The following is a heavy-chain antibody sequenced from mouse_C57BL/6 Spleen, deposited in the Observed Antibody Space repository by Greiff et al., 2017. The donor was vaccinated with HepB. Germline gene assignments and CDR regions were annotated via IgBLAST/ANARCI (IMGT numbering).Heavy chain of an antibody. Sequence: QVQLKQSGAELVMPGASVKLSCKASGYTFTSYWMHWVKQRPGQGLEWIGEIDPSDSYTNYNQKFKGKSTLTVDKSSSTAYMQLSSLTSEDSAVYYCARRGDGYYDAMDYWGQGTSVTVSS. CDR3: ARRGDGYYDAMDY. D-gene: IGHD2-3*01. CDR1: GYTFTSYW. CDR2: IDPSDSYT. V-gene: IGHV1-69*01. J-gene: IGHJ4*01.